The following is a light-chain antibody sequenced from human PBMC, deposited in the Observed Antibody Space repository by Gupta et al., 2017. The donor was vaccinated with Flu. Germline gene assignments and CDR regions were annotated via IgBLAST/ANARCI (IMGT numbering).Light chain of an antibody. CDR2: EDY. CDR1: SGSIASNY. J-gene: IGLJ3*02. V-gene: IGLV6-57*03. Sequence: NFILTQPHSVSESPGKTVTISCTRSSGSIASNYVQWHQQRPGSAPTIVIFEDYKRPSGVPDRFSGSIDSYSNSASLTISGLKTEDEADYYSQSYDITWGFGGGTRLNVL. CDR3: QSYDITWG.